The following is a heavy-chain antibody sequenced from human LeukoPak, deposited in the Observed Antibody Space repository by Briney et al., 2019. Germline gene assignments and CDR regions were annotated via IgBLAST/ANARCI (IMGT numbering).Heavy chain of an antibody. J-gene: IGHJ4*02. CDR1: GFTFSSYS. CDR2: ISSSSSYI. D-gene: IGHD6-6*01. V-gene: IGHV3-21*01. Sequence: GGSLRLSCAASGFTFSSYSMNWVRQAPGKGLKWVSSISSSSSYIYYADSVKGRFTISRDNAKNSLYLQMNSLRAEDTAVYYCAGALVAARIFDYWGQGTLVTGSS. CDR3: AGALVAARIFDY.